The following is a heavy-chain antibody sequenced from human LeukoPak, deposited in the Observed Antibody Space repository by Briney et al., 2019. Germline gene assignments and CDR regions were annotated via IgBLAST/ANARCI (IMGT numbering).Heavy chain of an antibody. CDR2: IYYSGST. CDR3: ARHLSSSRDGNWFDP. CDR1: GGSISSSSYY. Sequence: SETLSLTCTVSGGSISSSSYYWGWIRQPPGKGLEWIGSIYYSGSTNYNPSLKSRVTISVDTSKNQFSLKLSSVTAADTAVYYCARHLSSSRDGNWFDPWGQGTLVTVSS. D-gene: IGHD6-13*01. J-gene: IGHJ5*02. V-gene: IGHV4-39*07.